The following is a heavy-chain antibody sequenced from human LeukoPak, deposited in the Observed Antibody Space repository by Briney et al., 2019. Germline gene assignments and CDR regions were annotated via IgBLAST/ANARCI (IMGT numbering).Heavy chain of an antibody. CDR1: GFTFRKYN. J-gene: IGHJ4*02. CDR2: ISSGSSYI. Sequence: GGSLRLSCAAPGFTFRKYNMNWVRQAPGKGLEWVSAISSGSSYIYYADSVKGRFTISRDNAKNSLYLQMNSLRAEDTAVYYCASGSGYCSGGSCSDYWGQGTLVTVSS. CDR3: ASGSGYCSGGSCSDY. D-gene: IGHD2-15*01. V-gene: IGHV3-21*01.